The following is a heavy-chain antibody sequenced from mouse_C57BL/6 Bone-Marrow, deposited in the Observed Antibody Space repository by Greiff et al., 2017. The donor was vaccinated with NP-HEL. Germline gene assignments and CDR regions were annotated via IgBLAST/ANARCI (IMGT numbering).Heavy chain of an antibody. J-gene: IGHJ3*01. V-gene: IGHV1-19*01. CDR1: GYTFTDYY. Sequence: VQLQQSGPVLVKPGASVKMSCKASGYTFTDYYMNWVKQSHGKSLEWIGVIYPYNGGTSYNQKFKGKATLTVDKSSSTAYMELNSLTSEDSAVYYCARSVYDYDGSPWFAYWGQGTLVTVSA. CDR3: ARSVYDYDGSPWFAY. CDR2: IYPYNGGT. D-gene: IGHD2-4*01.